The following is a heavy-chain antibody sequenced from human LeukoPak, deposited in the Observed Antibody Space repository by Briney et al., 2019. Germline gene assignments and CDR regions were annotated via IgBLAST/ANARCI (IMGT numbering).Heavy chain of an antibody. CDR2: IIPIFGTT. V-gene: IGHV1-69*05. Sequence: ASVKVSCKASGGTFSSHAISWVRQAPGQGLEWVGGIIPIFGTTNYAQKFQGRVTITTDESTSTGYMELRSLRSDDTAVYYCARGDSGYDYGFDNWGQETLVTVSS. CDR3: ARGDSGYDYGFDN. D-gene: IGHD5-12*01. CDR1: GGTFSSHA. J-gene: IGHJ4*02.